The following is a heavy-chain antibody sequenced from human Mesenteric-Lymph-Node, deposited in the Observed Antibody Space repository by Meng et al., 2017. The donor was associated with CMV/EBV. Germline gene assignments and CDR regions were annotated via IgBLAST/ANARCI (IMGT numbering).Heavy chain of an antibody. Sequence: ASVKVSCKASGYTFTGYYMHWVRQAPGQGLEWMGWINPNSGGTNYAQKFQGRVTMTRDTSISTAYMELSSLKSDDTAVYYCARELGFSSGWYGGLAYFDYWGQGTLVTVSS. V-gene: IGHV1-2*02. CDR3: ARELGFSSGWYGGLAYFDY. J-gene: IGHJ4*02. CDR1: GYTFTGYY. CDR2: INPNSGGT. D-gene: IGHD6-19*01.